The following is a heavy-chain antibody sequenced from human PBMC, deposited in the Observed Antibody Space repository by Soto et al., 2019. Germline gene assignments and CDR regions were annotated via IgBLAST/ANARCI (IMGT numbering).Heavy chain of an antibody. J-gene: IGHJ4*02. CDR2: ISGSGGST. V-gene: IGHV3-23*01. D-gene: IGHD6-19*01. CDR3: ASYGDPNSSGWSFDD. CDR1: GFTFSSYA. Sequence: GGSLRLSCAASGFTFSSYAMSWVRQAPGKGLEWVSAISGSGGSTYYADSVKGRFTISRDNSKNTLYLQMNSLRAEATAVYYCASYGDPNSSGWSFDDWGQGTLVTVSS.